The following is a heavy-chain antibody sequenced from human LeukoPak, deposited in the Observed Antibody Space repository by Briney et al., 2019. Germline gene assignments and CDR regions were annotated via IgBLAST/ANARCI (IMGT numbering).Heavy chain of an antibody. CDR2: INPNSGDT. Sequence: GASVKVSCKASGYTFTGYYIHWVRQAPGQGLEWMGWINPNSGDTHYAQKCQGRVTMTRDTSITTAYMDLNSLISDDTAVYYCARVQYQLLFEGNWFDPWGQGTLVTVSS. D-gene: IGHD2-2*01. CDR1: GYTFTGYY. V-gene: IGHV1-2*02. CDR3: ARVQYQLLFEGNWFDP. J-gene: IGHJ5*02.